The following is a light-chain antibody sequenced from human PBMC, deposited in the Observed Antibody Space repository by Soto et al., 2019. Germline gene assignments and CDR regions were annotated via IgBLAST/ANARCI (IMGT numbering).Light chain of an antibody. V-gene: IGKV3D-15*02. Sequence: EIVMTLSPATLSVSPGEIASLSFRASQSVSSDLAWYHQKPGQAPRLLMHGAFNWASGIPDRFSGSASGTDFTLTISSLEPEDVAAYYCQQYNTAPITFGGGTKVDIK. J-gene: IGKJ4*01. CDR2: GAF. CDR3: QQYNTAPIT. CDR1: QSVSSD.